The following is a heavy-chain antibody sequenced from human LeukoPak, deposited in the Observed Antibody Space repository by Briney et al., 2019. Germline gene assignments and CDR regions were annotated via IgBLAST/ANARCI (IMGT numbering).Heavy chain of an antibody. V-gene: IGHV3-48*04. Sequence: PGGSLRLSCAASGFTFSSYSMNWVRQAPGKGLEWVSYISSSSSTIYYADSVKGRFTISRDNAKNSLYLQMNSLRAEDTAVYYCARKYSSSSMSHYYYYMDVWGKGTTVTVSS. J-gene: IGHJ6*03. CDR1: GFTFSSYS. D-gene: IGHD6-6*01. CDR2: ISSSSSTI. CDR3: ARKYSSSSMSHYYYYMDV.